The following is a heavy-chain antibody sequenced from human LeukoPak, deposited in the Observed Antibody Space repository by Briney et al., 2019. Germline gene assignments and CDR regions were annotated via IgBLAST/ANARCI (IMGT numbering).Heavy chain of an antibody. V-gene: IGHV3-9*01. CDR3: VKDEVGKYDMLTDYFGAFYM. J-gene: IGHJ3*02. CDR2: ISWNSGNI. Sequence: GRSLRLSCADSGFNFEDYAMHWVRQAPGKGLEWVSGISWNSGNIVYADSVKGRFTISRDSAKNSLFLQMNSLTPEDTALYYCVKDEVGKYDMLTDYFGAFYMWGQGTMVTVSA. CDR1: GFNFEDYA. D-gene: IGHD3-9*01.